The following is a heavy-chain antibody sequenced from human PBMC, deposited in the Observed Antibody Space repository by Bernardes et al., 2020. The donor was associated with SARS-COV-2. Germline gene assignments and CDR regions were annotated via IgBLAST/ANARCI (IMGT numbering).Heavy chain of an antibody. CDR3: AREGAAAPFDY. V-gene: IGHV3-33*08. J-gene: IGHJ4*02. Sequence: GGSLRLSCAASGFTFSSYGMHWVRQAPGKGLEWVAVIWYDGSNKYYADSVKGRFTISRDNSKNMLYLQMNSLRAEDTAVYYCAREGAAAPFDYWGQGTLVTVSS. D-gene: IGHD2-2*01. CDR1: GFTFSSYG. CDR2: IWYDGSNK.